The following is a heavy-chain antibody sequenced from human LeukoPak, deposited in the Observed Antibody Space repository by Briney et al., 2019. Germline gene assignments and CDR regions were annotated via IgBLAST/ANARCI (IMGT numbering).Heavy chain of an antibody. CDR1: GFTFSSYA. Sequence: GGSLRLSCAASGFTFSSYAMHWVRQAPGKGLEWVAVISYDGSNKYYADSVKGRFTISRDNSKNTLYLQMNSLRAEDTAVHYCAREGGSEDSYYNGSGTFDYWGQGTLVTVSS. D-gene: IGHD3-10*01. V-gene: IGHV3-30*04. CDR3: AREGGSEDSYYNGSGTFDY. CDR2: ISYDGSNK. J-gene: IGHJ4*02.